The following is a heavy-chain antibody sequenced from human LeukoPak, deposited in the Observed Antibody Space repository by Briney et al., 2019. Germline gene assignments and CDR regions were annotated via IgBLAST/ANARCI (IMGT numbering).Heavy chain of an antibody. CDR3: AKRVVVAAGHYYGMDV. V-gene: IGHV3-23*01. CDR2: ISGSGGST. CDR1: GFTFSSYA. J-gene: IGHJ6*02. D-gene: IGHD2-15*01. Sequence: PGGSLRLSCAASGFTFSSYAMSWVRQAPGKGLEWVSAISGSGGSTYYADSVKGRFTISRDNSKNTLYPQMNSLRAEDTAVYYCAKRVVVAAGHYYGMDVWGQGTTVTVSS.